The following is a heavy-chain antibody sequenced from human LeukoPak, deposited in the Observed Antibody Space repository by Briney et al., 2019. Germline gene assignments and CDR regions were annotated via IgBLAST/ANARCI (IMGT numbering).Heavy chain of an antibody. Sequence: ASVKVSCKASGGTFSSYTISWVRQAPGQGLEWMGRIIPILGIAHYAQKFQGRVTITADKSTSTAYMELSSLRSEDTAVYYCARGARGYSGYDPKNWFDPWGQGTLVTVSS. CDR3: ARGARGYSGYDPKNWFDP. V-gene: IGHV1-69*02. CDR2: IIPILGIA. D-gene: IGHD5-12*01. CDR1: GGTFSSYT. J-gene: IGHJ5*02.